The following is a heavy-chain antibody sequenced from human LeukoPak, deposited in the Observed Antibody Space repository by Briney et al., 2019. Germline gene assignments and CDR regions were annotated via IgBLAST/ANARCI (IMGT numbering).Heavy chain of an antibody. D-gene: IGHD3-9*01. CDR2: ISWNSGSK. J-gene: IGHJ4*02. CDR3: AKDIDYDILRYYFDY. Sequence: GGSLRLSCAASGFTFSYYWMSWVRQAPGKGLEWVSGISWNSGSKDYADSVKGRFTISRDNAKNSLYLQMNSLRAEDTALYYCAKDIDYDILRYYFDYWGQGTLVTVSS. CDR1: GFTFSYYW. V-gene: IGHV3-9*01.